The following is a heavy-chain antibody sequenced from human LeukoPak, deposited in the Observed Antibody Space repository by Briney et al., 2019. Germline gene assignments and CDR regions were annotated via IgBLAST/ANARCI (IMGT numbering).Heavy chain of an antibody. CDR3: AREGATTAFDY. Sequence: PGGSLRLSCTVSGFTVSSNSMSWVRQAPGKGLEWVSFIYSDNTHYSDSVKGRFTISRDNSKNPLHLQMNSLRAEDTAVYYCAREGATTAFDYWGQGTLVTVSS. V-gene: IGHV3-53*01. J-gene: IGHJ4*02. CDR2: IYSDNT. CDR1: GFTVSSNS. D-gene: IGHD1-26*01.